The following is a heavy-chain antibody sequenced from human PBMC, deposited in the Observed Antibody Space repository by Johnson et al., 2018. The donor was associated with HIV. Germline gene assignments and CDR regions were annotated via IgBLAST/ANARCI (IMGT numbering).Heavy chain of an antibody. D-gene: IGHD3-16*01. J-gene: IGHJ3*02. CDR3: ARGSWGSHTGDAFDI. CDR2: ISGSGSTI. Sequence: VQLVESGGGVVQPGRSLRLSCAASGFTFSSYGMHWVRQAPGKGLEWISYISGSGSTIYYADSVKGRFTISRDNSKNTLYLQMNSLRAEDTAVYYCARGSWGSHTGDAFDIWGQGTMVTVSS. V-gene: IGHV3-48*01. CDR1: GFTFSSYG.